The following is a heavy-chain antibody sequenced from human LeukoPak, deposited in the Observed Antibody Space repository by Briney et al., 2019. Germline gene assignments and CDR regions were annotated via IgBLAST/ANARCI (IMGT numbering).Heavy chain of an antibody. CDR3: ARDSRVSSGWTDAFDI. J-gene: IGHJ3*02. Sequence: SGGSLRLSCAASGFTFSSCSMNWVRQAPGKGLEWVSSISSSSSYIYYADSVKGRFTISRDNAKNSLYPQMNSLRAEDTAVYYCARDSRVSSGWTDAFDIWGQGTMVTVSS. CDR2: ISSSSSYI. CDR1: GFTFSSCS. D-gene: IGHD6-19*01. V-gene: IGHV3-21*01.